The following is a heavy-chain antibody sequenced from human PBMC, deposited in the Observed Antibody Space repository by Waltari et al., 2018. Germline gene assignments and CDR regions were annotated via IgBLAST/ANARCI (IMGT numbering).Heavy chain of an antibody. J-gene: IGHJ2*01. CDR3: AKADFGNPYWFFDL. CDR2: STADGRSR. D-gene: IGHD3-10*01. CDR1: GFMFSIYP. V-gene: IGHV3-23*01. Sequence: EGQLLESGGGLVQTGGSLRLSCAASGFMFSIYPMTWVRQAPGKVLEGVSTSTADGRSRNYADAVKGRFTISRDNSKNILDLQMNTLRAEDTAVYFCAKADFGNPYWFFDLWGRGTLLTVSS.